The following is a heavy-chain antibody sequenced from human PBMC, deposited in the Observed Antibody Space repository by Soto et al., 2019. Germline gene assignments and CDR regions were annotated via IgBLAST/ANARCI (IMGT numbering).Heavy chain of an antibody. CDR2: IRHDGSNK. CDR1: VFTFSSYG. CDR3: ASDLSRGWPYYFDS. J-gene: IGHJ4*02. Sequence: QVQLVYSGVGVVQPGWSLRVSGAASVFTFSSYGMHWVREAPGKALEWVAVIRHDGSNKYYADSVKGRFTISRDNSKNTLDLQMNSLRAKDTALYYCASDLSRGWPYYFDSWAEGTLVAFSS. D-gene: IGHD6-19*01. V-gene: IGHV3-33*01.